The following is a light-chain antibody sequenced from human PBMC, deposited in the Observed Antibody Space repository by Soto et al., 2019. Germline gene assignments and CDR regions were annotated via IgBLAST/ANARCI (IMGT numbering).Light chain of an antibody. J-gene: IGKJ4*01. CDR3: HQYTNWLALT. Sequence: EIVMTQSPATLSVSPGERATLSCRASQTVGSNLAWYQQKPGQPPRLLIYDASTRATGIPVRFRGSGSGTQFTLPISSLQSEDSAVYYCHQYTNWLALTFGGGTKVEIK. V-gene: IGKV3-15*01. CDR1: QTVGSN. CDR2: DAS.